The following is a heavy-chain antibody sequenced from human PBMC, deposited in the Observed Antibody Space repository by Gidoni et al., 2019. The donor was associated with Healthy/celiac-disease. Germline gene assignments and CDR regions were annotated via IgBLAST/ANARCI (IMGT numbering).Heavy chain of an antibody. Sequence: QVQLVEAGGGGVQPGGTLRLSWAAAGITVSSYGLHWVRQAPGKGLEWVAVISYDVSNTSYAYSVQGRFPISRYNSKNTLYLHMYRLSSEDTAVYYCARSLFGSGSPPAGYWGQGTLVTVSS. CDR1: GITVSSYG. CDR2: ISYDVSNT. CDR3: ARSLFGSGSPPAGY. V-gene: IGHV3-30*19. D-gene: IGHD3-10*01. J-gene: IGHJ4*02.